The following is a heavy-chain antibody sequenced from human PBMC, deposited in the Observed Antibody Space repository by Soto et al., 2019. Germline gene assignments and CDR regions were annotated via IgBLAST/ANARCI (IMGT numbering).Heavy chain of an antibody. J-gene: IGHJ6*02. D-gene: IGHD6-25*01. CDR1: GGTFGNSA. CDR2: IIPIFPKP. CDR3: ARDKERQQLGCNYYYGIDV. Sequence: QVQLVQSGAEVKKPGSSVTVSCKASGGTFGNSAISWVRQAPGQGLEWMGGIIPIFPKPDYAQKFQGRVTITADESTTTAYMELTSLKSEDTAVYYCARDKERQQLGCNYYYGIDVWGQGTTVTVSS. V-gene: IGHV1-69*12.